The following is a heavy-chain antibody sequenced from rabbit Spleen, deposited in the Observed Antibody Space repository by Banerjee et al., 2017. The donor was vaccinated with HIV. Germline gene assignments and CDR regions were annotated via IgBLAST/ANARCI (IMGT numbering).Heavy chain of an antibody. CDR2: IDVVKSGST. V-gene: IGHV1S45*01. J-gene: IGHJ3*01. Sequence: QEQLEESGGDLVKPGASLTLTCKASGLDFNTRYWICWVRQAPGKGLEWIACIDVVKSGSTYYASWAKGRFTISKTSSTTVTLQVTSLTAADTATYFCARDAAGSVGWAFDLWGQGTLVTVS. D-gene: IGHD4-2*01. CDR3: ARDAAGSVGWAFDL. CDR1: GLDFNTRYW.